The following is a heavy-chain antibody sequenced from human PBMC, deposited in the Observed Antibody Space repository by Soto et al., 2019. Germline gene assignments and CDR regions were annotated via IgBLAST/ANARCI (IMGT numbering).Heavy chain of an antibody. V-gene: IGHV1-69*06. CDR2: IIPIFGTA. CDR3: ASHYYDSSGYYHSMNDY. J-gene: IGHJ4*02. Sequence: GASVKVSCKASGGTFSSYAISWVRQAPGQGLEWMGGIIPIFGTANYAQKFQGRVTITADKSTSTAYMELSSLRSEDTAVYYCASHYYDSSGYYHSMNDYWGQGTLVTVSS. CDR1: GGTFSSYA. D-gene: IGHD3-22*01.